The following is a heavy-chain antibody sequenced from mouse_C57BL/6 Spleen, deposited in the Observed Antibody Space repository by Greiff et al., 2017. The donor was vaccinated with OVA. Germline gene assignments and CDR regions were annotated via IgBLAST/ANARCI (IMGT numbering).Heavy chain of an antibody. J-gene: IGHJ2*01. CDR1: GYSFTDYH. Sequence: VHVKQSGPELVKPGASVKISCKASGYSFTDYHMHWVKQSHGTSLEWIGVINPNDGNTRYNQKFKGKATLTVDQSSSTAYMQINNLTSEDSAVYDCAIYDYDSSYYFDYWGQGTTLTVSS. D-gene: IGHD1-1*01. CDR2: INPNDGNT. CDR3: AIYDYDSSYYFDY. V-gene: IGHV1-39*01.